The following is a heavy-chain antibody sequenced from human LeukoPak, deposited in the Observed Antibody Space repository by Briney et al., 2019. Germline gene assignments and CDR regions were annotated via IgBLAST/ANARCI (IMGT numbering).Heavy chain of an antibody. D-gene: IGHD6-13*01. CDR3: ARDSSSSRLDY. CDR2: ISSGGGNI. Sequence: GGSLRLSCAASGFTFSRYEMIWVRQAPGKGLEWVSYISSGGGNIYYADSVKGRFTISRDSAKSLLYLQMNSLRAEDTAVYYCARDSSSSRLDYWGQGTLVTVSS. J-gene: IGHJ4*02. CDR1: GFTFSRYE. V-gene: IGHV3-48*03.